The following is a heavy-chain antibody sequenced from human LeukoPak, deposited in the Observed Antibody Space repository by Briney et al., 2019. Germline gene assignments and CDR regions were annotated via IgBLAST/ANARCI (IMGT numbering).Heavy chain of an antibody. CDR3: ARDDSSGSYYYGMDV. V-gene: IGHV3-53*04. Sequence: GGSLRLSCAASGFTVCSNYMSWGRQAPGKGLGWVSVIYSGGSTYYADSVKGRFTISRHNSKNTLYLQMNSLRAEDTAVYYCARDDSSGSYYYGMDVWGQGTTVTVSS. D-gene: IGHD3-22*01. J-gene: IGHJ6*02. CDR2: IYSGGST. CDR1: GFTVCSNY.